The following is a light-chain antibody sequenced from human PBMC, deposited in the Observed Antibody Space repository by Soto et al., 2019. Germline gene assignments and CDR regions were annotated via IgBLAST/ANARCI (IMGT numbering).Light chain of an antibody. J-gene: IGKJ1*01. CDR2: DAS. CDR1: QSIGTY. V-gene: IGKV3-11*01. Sequence: VLTQAPATLSLSPGNRRALSCRASQSIGTYLAWYQQKPGQPPRLLIYDASNRATGIPARFSGSGSGTDFTLTLSSLEPEDFAVYYCQQRSNWRTFGQGTKVDIK. CDR3: QQRSNWRT.